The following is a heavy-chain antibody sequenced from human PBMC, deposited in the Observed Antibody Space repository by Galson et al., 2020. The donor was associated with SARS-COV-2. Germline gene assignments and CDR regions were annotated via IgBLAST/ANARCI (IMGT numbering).Heavy chain of an antibody. D-gene: IGHD3-22*01. Sequence: SVKVSCKASGGPFSNYTISWVRQAPGQGPEWMGRVIPMLGLANYAQKFQDRVTITADKSTTTAYMELSSLRSEDTAVYYCARAKGDYYDRSGYYTLDYAFNIWGQGTMVTVSS. CDR1: GGPFSNYT. CDR3: ARAKGDYYDRSGYYTLDYAFNI. CDR2: VIPMLGLA. V-gene: IGHV1-69*02. J-gene: IGHJ3*02.